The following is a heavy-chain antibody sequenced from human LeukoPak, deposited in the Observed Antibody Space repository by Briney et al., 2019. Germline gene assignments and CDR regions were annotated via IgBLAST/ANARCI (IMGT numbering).Heavy chain of an antibody. V-gene: IGHV3-11*06. D-gene: IGHD6-19*01. Sequence: PGGSLRLSCVVSGFTFSDYYMSWIRQAPGKGLEWLSYISSSISSDSVKGRFTISRDNAKNSLYLQMNSLRAEDTAVYYCARAVAGDYFDYWGQGTLVTVSS. CDR2: ISSSIS. J-gene: IGHJ4*02. CDR1: GFTFSDYY. CDR3: ARAVAGDYFDY.